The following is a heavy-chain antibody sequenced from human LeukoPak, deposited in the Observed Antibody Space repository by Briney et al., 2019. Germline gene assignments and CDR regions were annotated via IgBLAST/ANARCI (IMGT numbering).Heavy chain of an antibody. CDR2: IYYSGST. J-gene: IGHJ4*02. Sequence: PGGSLRLSCAASGFTFSTYAMSWVRQPPGKGLEWIGYIYYSGSTYYNPSLKSRVTISVDTSKNQFSLKLSSVTAADTAVYYCARGTDSGHSGFDYWGQGTLVTVSS. D-gene: IGHD1-26*01. CDR1: GFTFSTYA. V-gene: IGHV4-59*06. CDR3: ARGTDSGHSGFDY.